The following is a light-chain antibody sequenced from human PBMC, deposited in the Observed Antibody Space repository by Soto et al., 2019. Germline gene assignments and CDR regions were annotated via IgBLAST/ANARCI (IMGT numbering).Light chain of an antibody. CDR3: QQYGGSHRT. V-gene: IGKV3-20*01. Sequence: EIVLTQSPGTLSLSPGERGTLSCRASQSVSSGYLAWYQQKPGQAPRLLIYDASSRATGIPDRFSGSGSGTDFTLTISRLEPDDFEVYYCQQYGGSHRTFGQGTKADI. CDR1: QSVSSGY. J-gene: IGKJ1*01. CDR2: DAS.